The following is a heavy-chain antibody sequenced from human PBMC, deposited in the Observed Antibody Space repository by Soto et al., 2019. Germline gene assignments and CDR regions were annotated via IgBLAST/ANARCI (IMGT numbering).Heavy chain of an antibody. CDR1: GFTFTIFA. CDR2: ISGSGGST. V-gene: IGHV3-23*01. J-gene: IGHJ4*02. D-gene: IGHD7-27*01. Sequence: EVQLLESGGDLVQPGGSLRLSCAASGFTFTIFAMNWVRQSPGKGLEWVSTISGSGGSTYYADAVKGRFTISRDNSMDTLYQQIKSLRVEDTAIYYCAKEASLGSTVDLGYWGQGALVTVSS. CDR3: AKEASLGSTVDLGY.